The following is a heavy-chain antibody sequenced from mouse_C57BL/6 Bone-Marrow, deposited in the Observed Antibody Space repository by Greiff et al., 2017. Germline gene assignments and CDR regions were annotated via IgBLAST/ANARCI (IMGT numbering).Heavy chain of an antibody. V-gene: IGHV5-4*03. CDR3: AREDYCSSQFAY. D-gene: IGHD1-1*01. CDR1: GFTFSSYA. CDR2: ISDGGSYT. Sequence: EVKLVESGGGLVKPGGSLKLSCAASGFTFSSYAMSWVRQTPEKRLEWVATISDGGSYTYYPDNVKGRFTISRDNAKNNLYLPMSQLKSEDTAMYYCAREDYCSSQFAYWGQGTLVTVSA. J-gene: IGHJ3*01.